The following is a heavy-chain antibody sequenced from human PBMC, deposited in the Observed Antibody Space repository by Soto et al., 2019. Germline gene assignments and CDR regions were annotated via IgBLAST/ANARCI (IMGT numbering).Heavy chain of an antibody. CDR2: ISGSGGST. D-gene: IGHD3-22*01. J-gene: IGHJ4*02. CDR1: GFTFSSYA. V-gene: IGHV3-23*01. Sequence: XGSLRLSCAASGFTFSSYAMSGVRQAPGKGLEWVSAISGSGGSTYYADSVKGRFTISRDNSKNTLYLQMNSLRAEDTAVYYCANLDHYYDSSGYYPFDYWGQGTLVTVSS. CDR3: ANLDHYYDSSGYYPFDY.